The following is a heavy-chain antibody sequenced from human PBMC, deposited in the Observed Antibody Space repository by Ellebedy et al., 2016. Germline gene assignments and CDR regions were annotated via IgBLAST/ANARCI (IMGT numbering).Heavy chain of an antibody. CDR3: ARISTSCCSFDY. Sequence: GESLKISCAVSGFTLSSYSMNWVRQAPGKGLEWVSSISSSSSYIYYADSVKGRFTISRDNAKNSLYLQMNSLRAEDTAVYYCARISTSCCSFDYWGQGTLVTVSS. CDR2: ISSSSSYI. J-gene: IGHJ4*02. V-gene: IGHV3-21*01. D-gene: IGHD2-2*01. CDR1: GFTLSSYS.